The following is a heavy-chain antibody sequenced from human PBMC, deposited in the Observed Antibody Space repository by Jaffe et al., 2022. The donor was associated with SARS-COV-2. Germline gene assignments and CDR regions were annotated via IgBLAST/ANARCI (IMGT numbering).Heavy chain of an antibody. D-gene: IGHD3-22*01. Sequence: EVQLVESGGGLVQPGGSLRLSCAVSGLTFSRFWMSWVRQAPGKGLEWVANIKEDGSEKYYVDSVKGRFTISRDNAKESVYLQMNSLRVDDTAVYYCAKGAGMVVIDYWGQGALVIVSS. J-gene: IGHJ4*02. V-gene: IGHV3-7*01. CDR3: AKGAGMVVIDY. CDR2: IKEDGSEK. CDR1: GLTFSRFW.